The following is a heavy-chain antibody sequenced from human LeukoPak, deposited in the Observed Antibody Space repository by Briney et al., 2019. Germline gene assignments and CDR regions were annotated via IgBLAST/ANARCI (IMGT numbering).Heavy chain of an antibody. D-gene: IGHD4-17*01. CDR3: AKVRGPRTTVTWPSFDY. V-gene: IGHV3-23*01. CDR1: GITFSSYA. Sequence: PGGSLRLSCAASGITFSSYAMSWVRQAPGKGLEWVSAISGSGGSTYYADSVKGRFTISRDNSKNTLYLQMNSLRAEDTAVYYCAKVRGPRTTVTWPSFDYWGQGTLVTVSS. CDR2: ISGSGGST. J-gene: IGHJ4*02.